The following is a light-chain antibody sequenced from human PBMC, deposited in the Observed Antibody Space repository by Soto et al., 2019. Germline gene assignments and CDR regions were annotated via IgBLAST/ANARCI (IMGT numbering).Light chain of an antibody. V-gene: IGLV6-57*04. CDR2: ENN. J-gene: IGLJ2*01. CDR1: SGSIANNY. Sequence: FMLTQPHSVSESPGKTLSISCTRSSGSIANNYVQWYQQRPGSAPTTVIYENNQRLSGVPDRFSGSTDGSSNSASLTISGLQAEEAADYYCQSYDSDFVVFGGGTKLTVL. CDR3: QSYDSDFVV.